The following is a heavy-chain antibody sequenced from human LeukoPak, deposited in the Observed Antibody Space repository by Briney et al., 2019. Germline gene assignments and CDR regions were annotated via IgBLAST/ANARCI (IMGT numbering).Heavy chain of an antibody. Sequence: PSETLSPTCRVSGDSISRSSYYWAWIRQPPGKGLEWIGSISYSGNTYYNPPLKSRVTISVDTSKNQFSLKLNSVTAAETAIYYCVRGGGSCCRFDDWGQGTLATVSS. CDR3: VRGGGSCCRFDD. V-gene: IGHV4-39*01. CDR2: ISYSGNT. CDR1: GDSISRSSYY. D-gene: IGHD2-15*01. J-gene: IGHJ4*02.